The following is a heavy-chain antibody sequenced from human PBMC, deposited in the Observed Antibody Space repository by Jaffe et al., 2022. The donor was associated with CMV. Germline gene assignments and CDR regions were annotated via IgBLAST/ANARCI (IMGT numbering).Heavy chain of an antibody. CDR3: ARGHSSDPRNDGSGYPPIYYYYMDV. V-gene: IGHV4-34*01. D-gene: IGHD3-22*01. J-gene: IGHJ6*03. CDR1: GGSISGYY. CDR2: INPSGRT. Sequence: QVQLQQWGAGLLKPSETLSLTCGVYGGSISGYYWSWIRQPPGKGLECIGDINPSGRTSYNPPLKSRVTISMDTSNNHFSLRLSSVTAADTAVYYCARGHSSDPRNDGSGYPPIYYYYMDVWGKGTTVTVSS.